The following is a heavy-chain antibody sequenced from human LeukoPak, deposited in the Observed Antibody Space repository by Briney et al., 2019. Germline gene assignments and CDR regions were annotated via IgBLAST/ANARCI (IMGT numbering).Heavy chain of an antibody. CDR1: GGSFSDYY. CDR2: INHSGST. CDR3: ARSSESYDSSGYYSYYFDY. Sequence: PSETLSLTCAVYGGSFSDYYWSWIRQPPGKGLEWIGEINHSGSTNYNPSLRSRVTISVDTSKNQFSLKLSSVTAADTAVYYCARSSESYDSSGYYSYYFDYWGQGTLVTVSS. V-gene: IGHV4-34*01. D-gene: IGHD3-22*01. J-gene: IGHJ4*02.